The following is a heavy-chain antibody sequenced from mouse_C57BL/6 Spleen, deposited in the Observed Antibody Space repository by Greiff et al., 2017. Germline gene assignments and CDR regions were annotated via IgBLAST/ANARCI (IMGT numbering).Heavy chain of an antibody. CDR3: ARGLYPWYFDV. CDR2: IYPGDGDT. V-gene: IGHV1-82*01. CDR1: GYAFSSSW. J-gene: IGHJ1*03. D-gene: IGHD2-12*01. Sequence: QVQLQQSGPELVKPGASVKISCKASGYAFSSSWMNWVKQRPGKGLEWIGRIYPGDGDTNYNGKFKGKATLTADKSSSTAYMQLSSLTSEDSAVYFCARGLYPWYFDVWGTGTTVTVSS.